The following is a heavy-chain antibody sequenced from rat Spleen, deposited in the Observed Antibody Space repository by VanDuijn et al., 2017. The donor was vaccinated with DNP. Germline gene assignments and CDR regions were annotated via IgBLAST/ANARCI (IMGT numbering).Heavy chain of an antibody. CDR1: GFSLTSYN. CDR2: IWTGGSA. Sequence: QVQLKESGPGLVQPSQTLSLTCTVSGFSLTSYNVHWVRQPTGKGLEWMGIIWTGGSADYNSTLKSRLSISRDTSKSQVFLKMNSLQTEDTATYYCASTLVNYGTYGYYAMDAWGQGTSVTVSS. J-gene: IGHJ4*01. V-gene: IGHV2-30*01. D-gene: IGHD1-3*01. CDR3: ASTLVNYGTYGYYAMDA.